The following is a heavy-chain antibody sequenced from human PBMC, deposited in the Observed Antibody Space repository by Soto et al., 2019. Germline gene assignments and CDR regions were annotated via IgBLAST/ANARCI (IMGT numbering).Heavy chain of an antibody. J-gene: IGHJ6*02. D-gene: IGHD1-1*01. CDR3: ARRATVYTDAYYYYGMDV. CDR2: IYYSGST. Sequence: TLSLTCTVSGASISSYYWSWIRQPPGKGLEWIGHIYYSGSTNYNPSLKSRVTISVDTSKNQFSLKLSSVTAADTAVYYCARRATVYTDAYYYYGMDVCGQGTTVTVSS. CDR1: GASISSYY. V-gene: IGHV4-59*08.